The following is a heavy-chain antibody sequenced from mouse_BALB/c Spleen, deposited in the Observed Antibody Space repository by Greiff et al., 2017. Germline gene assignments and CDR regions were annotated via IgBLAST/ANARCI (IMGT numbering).Heavy chain of an antibody. V-gene: IGHV1S56*01. CDR3: ARVTGEYYYAMDY. D-gene: IGHD2-1*01. Sequence: QVHVKQSGPELVKPGASVKMSCKASGYTFTSYYIHWVKQRPGQGLEWIGWIYPGDGSTKYNEKFKGKTTLTADKSSSTAYMLLSSLTSEDSAIYFCARVTGEYYYAMDYWGQGTSVTVSS. CDR1: GYTFTSYY. CDR2: IYPGDGST. J-gene: IGHJ4*01.